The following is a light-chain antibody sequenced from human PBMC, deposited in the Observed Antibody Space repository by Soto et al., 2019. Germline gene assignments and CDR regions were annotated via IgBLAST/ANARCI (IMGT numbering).Light chain of an antibody. CDR1: SSDVGGYDY. J-gene: IGLJ1*01. CDR2: DVH. V-gene: IGLV2-14*01. Sequence: QSALTQPASVSGSPGQSITLSCSGTSSDVGGYDYVSWYQQHPGEVPKLMIYDVHNRPSGVSDRFSGSKSGNTASLTISGLQAEDEADYYCTSFTSSNTHVFGPGTKLTVL. CDR3: TSFTSSNTHV.